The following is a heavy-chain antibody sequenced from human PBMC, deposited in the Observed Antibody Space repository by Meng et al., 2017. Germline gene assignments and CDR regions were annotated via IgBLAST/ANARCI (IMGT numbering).Heavy chain of an antibody. J-gene: IGHJ4*02. V-gene: IGHV4-39*07. Sequence: SETLSLTCTVSGGPISSSSYYGGWIRQPPGKGLEWIGSIYYSGSTYYNPSLMSRVTISVDTSKNQFSLKLISVTAADTAVYYCATEPRGYSGYVSGYWGQGTLVTCAS. CDR2: IYYSGST. CDR1: GGPISSSSYY. D-gene: IGHD5-12*01. CDR3: ATEPRGYSGYVSGY.